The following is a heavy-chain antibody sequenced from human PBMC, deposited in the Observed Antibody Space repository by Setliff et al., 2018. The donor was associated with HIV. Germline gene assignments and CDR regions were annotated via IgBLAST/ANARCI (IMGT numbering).Heavy chain of an antibody. Sequence: GASVKVSCKASGYSFSDYYIHWVRQAPGHGFQWMGWISPKYGGTNYAQNFQGRVTMTTDPSTSTAYMELRSLRSDDTAVYYCARVPLSGWLYFDYWGQGTLVTVSS. J-gene: IGHJ4*02. CDR2: ISPKYGGT. V-gene: IGHV1-2*02. CDR3: ARVPLSGWLYFDY. CDR1: GYSFSDYY. D-gene: IGHD6-19*01.